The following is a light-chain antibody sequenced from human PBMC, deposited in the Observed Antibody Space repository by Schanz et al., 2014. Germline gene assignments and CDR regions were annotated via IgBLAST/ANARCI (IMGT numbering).Light chain of an antibody. CDR1: SSDVGYTYL. V-gene: IGLV2-14*02. Sequence: SALTQPASVSGSPGQSITISCTGTSSDVGYTYLVSWYQQHPGKAPKLLIFGGSQRPSGVSDRFSGSKSGNTASLTISGLQSEDEADYYCSSYTRGTTLVVFGGGTKLTVL. J-gene: IGLJ2*01. CDR3: SSYTRGTTLVV. CDR2: GGS.